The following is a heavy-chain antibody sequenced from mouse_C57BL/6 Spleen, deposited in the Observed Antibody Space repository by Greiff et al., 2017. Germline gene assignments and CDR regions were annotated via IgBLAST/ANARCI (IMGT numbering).Heavy chain of an antibody. D-gene: IGHD1-1*02. CDR2: IDPSDSYT. Sequence: QVQLQQPGAELVMPGASVKLSCKASGYTFTSYWMHWVKQRPGQGLEWIGEIDPSDSYTNYNQKFKGKSTLTVDKSSSTAYMQLSSLTSEDSAVYYCASSAMATGGFAYWGQGTLVTVSA. J-gene: IGHJ3*01. CDR1: GYTFTSYW. CDR3: ASSAMATGGFAY. V-gene: IGHV1-69*01.